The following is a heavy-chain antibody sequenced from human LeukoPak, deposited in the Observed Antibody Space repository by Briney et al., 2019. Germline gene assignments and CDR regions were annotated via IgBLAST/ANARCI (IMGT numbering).Heavy chain of an antibody. CDR1: GGSISSSNW. V-gene: IGHV4-4*02. CDR2: IYHSGST. CDR3: ARDVGMVRGVTPDL. Sequence: SGTLSLTCAVSGGSISSSNWWSWVRQPPGKGLEWIGEIYHSGSTNYNPSLKSRVTISVDKSKNQFSLKLSSVTAADTAVYYCARDVGMVRGVTPDLWGQGTLVTVSS. J-gene: IGHJ5*02. D-gene: IGHD3-10*01.